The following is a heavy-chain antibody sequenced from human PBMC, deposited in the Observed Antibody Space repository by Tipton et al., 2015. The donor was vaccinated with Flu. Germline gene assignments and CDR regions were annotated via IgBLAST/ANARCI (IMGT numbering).Heavy chain of an antibody. CDR3: VRAVGGAAAL. Sequence: SLRLSCAASGFTFRSYGLHWVRQGPGKALVWVSHVNSDRTSITYGDSVKGRFTISRDNAQKSLSLQMNSLRAEDTALYYCVRAVGGAAALWGQGTMVTVSS. CDR2: VNSDRTSI. V-gene: IGHV3-74*01. J-gene: IGHJ3*01. CDR1: GFTFRSYG. D-gene: IGHD6-13*01.